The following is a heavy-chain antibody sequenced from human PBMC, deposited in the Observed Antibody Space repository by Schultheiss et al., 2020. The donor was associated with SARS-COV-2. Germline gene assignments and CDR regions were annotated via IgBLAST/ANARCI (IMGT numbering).Heavy chain of an antibody. CDR3: ARVRIVVVPAAMGYYYYGMDV. J-gene: IGHJ6*02. D-gene: IGHD2-2*01. Sequence: ASVKVSCKASGDTFTSYGISWVRQAPGQGLEWMGWINPNSGGTNYAQKFQGRVTMTRDTSISTAYMELSRLRSDDTAVYYCARVRIVVVPAAMGYYYYGMDVWGQGTTVTVSS. CDR1: GDTFTSYG. CDR2: INPNSGGT. V-gene: IGHV1-2*02.